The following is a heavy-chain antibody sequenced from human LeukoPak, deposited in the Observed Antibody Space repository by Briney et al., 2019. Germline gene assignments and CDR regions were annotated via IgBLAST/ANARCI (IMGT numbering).Heavy chain of an antibody. J-gene: IGHJ4*02. CDR2: IYYSGST. V-gene: IGHV4-59*01. Sequence: SETLSLTCAVYGGSFSGYYWSWIRQPPGKGLEWIGYIYYSGSTNYNPSLKSRVTISVDTSKNQFSLKLSSVTAADTAVYYCARGRLVVIREPHFDYWGQGTLVTVSS. CDR1: GGSFSGYY. CDR3: ARGRLVVIREPHFDY. D-gene: IGHD3-22*01.